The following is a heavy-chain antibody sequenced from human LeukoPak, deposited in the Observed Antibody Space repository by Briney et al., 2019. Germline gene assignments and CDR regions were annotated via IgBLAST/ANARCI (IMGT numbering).Heavy chain of an antibody. J-gene: IGHJ4*02. V-gene: IGHV3-23*01. CDR2: ISASGGST. Sequence: GGSLRLSCAASGFTFSSYAMTWVRQAPGKGLEWVSTISASGGSTYYADSVKGRFTISRDNSKNTLYLQMNSLRAEDTAVYYCAKAGSSGYSKCYFDYWGQGTLVTVSS. CDR3: AKAGSSGYSKCYFDY. D-gene: IGHD3-22*01. CDR1: GFTFSSYA.